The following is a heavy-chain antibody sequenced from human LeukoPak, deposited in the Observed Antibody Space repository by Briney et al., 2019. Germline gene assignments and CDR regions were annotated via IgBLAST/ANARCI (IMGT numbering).Heavy chain of an antibody. D-gene: IGHD3-22*01. Sequence: SETLSLTCTVSGGSISSYYWSWIRQPPGKGLEWIWYIYYSGSTNYNPSLKSRVTISVDTSKNQFSLKLSSVTAADTAVYYCARAWYYDSLAYGMDAWGQGTTVTVSS. J-gene: IGHJ6*02. CDR2: IYYSGST. V-gene: IGHV4-59*01. CDR1: GGSISSYY. CDR3: ARAWYYDSLAYGMDA.